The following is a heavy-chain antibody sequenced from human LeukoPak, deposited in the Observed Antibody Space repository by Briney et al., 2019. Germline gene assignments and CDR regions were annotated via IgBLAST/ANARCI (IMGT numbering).Heavy chain of an antibody. CDR1: GFTFSTYE. CDR2: ISWDGDGT. Sequence: PGGSLRLSCAASGFTFSTYEMNWVRQAPGKGLEWVAGISWDGDGTSYADSVRGRFTISRDNAKKSVYLQMNTLRAGDTALYYCARDRSATWYSLEDWGQGTLVTVS. D-gene: IGHD2-21*02. J-gene: IGHJ4*02. CDR3: ARDRSATWYSLED. V-gene: IGHV3-20*04.